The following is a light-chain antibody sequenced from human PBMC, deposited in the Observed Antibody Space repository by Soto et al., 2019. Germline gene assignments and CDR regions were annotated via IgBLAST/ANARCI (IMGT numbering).Light chain of an antibody. J-gene: IGKJ1*01. CDR2: GAS. CDR1: QSVSNN. Sequence: EIVMTQSPATLSVSPGERATLSCRASQSVSNNLVWYQQTPGQAPRLLIYGASTRATGIPARFSGSGSGTEFTLTISSLQSEDFAVYYCQQYNNWPPAFGQGSKVEVK. V-gene: IGKV3-15*01. CDR3: QQYNNWPPA.